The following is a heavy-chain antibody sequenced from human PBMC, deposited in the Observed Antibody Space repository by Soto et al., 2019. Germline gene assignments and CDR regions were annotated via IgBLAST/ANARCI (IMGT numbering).Heavy chain of an antibody. J-gene: IGHJ4*02. CDR2: VYYRGRS. CDR1: GGSVTNSSYY. Sequence: SETLSLTCTVSGGSVTNSSYYWGWIRQSPGKGLEWIGSVYYRGRSYSKSSVKSRVTISVDTSKNRFSLSLNSVTASDTAVYFCVSQRTTVPTQAYFDYWGPGALVTVST. D-gene: IGHD4-17*01. CDR3: VSQRTTVPTQAYFDY. V-gene: IGHV4-39*01.